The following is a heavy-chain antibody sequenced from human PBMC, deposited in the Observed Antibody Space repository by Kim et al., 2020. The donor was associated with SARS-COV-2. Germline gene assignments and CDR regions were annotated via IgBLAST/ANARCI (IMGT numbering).Heavy chain of an antibody. CDR2: GST. V-gene: IGHV3-23*01. Sequence: GSTYYADSVKGRFTISRDNSKSTLYLQMNSLRAEDTAVYYCAKVKSVLGDWGQGTLVTVSS. CDR3: AKVKSVLGD. J-gene: IGHJ4*02.